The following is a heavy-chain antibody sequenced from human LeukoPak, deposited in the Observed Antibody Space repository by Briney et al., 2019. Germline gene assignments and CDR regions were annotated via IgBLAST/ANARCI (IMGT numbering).Heavy chain of an antibody. Sequence: SETLSLTCTVSGGSISSYYWSWIRQPAGKGLEWIGRIYTSGSTNYNPSLKSRVTMSVDTSKNQFSLKLSSVTAADTAVYYCARGGFGISPYCGGDCYTDSDAVDIWGQGTMVTVSS. V-gene: IGHV4-4*07. D-gene: IGHD2-21*01. CDR2: IYTSGST. J-gene: IGHJ3*02. CDR3: ARGGFGISPYCGGDCYTDSDAVDI. CDR1: GGSISSYY.